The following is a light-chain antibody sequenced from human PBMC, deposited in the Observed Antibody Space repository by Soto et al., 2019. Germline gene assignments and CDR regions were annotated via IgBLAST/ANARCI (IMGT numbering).Light chain of an antibody. V-gene: IGKV3-15*01. CDR2: GAS. J-gene: IGKJ4*01. Sequence: EIVMTQSPATLSVSPGERATLSCRASQNVRSNLGWYQQKPGQAPRLLIHGASTRATGVPARFSGSGSGTEFPLTISSLQSEHFAVYFCQQYDDWPPVTFVGVTKIAIK. CDR3: QQYDDWPPVT. CDR1: QNVRSN.